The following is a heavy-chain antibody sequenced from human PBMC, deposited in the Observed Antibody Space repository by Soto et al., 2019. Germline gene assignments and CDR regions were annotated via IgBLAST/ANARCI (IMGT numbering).Heavy chain of an antibody. CDR2: INHSGST. CDR3: ARGGGDSYYMDV. D-gene: IGHD3-10*01. Sequence: PSETLCLTCAVYGGSFSGYYWSWIRQPPGKGLEWIGEINHSGSTNYNPSLKSRVTISVDTSKNQFSLKLSSVTAADTAVYYCARGGGDSYYMDVWGKGTTVTVSS. V-gene: IGHV4-34*01. J-gene: IGHJ6*03. CDR1: GGSFSGYY.